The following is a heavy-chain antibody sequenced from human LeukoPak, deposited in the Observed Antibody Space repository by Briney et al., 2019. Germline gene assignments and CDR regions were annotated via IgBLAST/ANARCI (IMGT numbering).Heavy chain of an antibody. J-gene: IGHJ4*02. D-gene: IGHD6-6*01. CDR3: ASIISARPGY. CDR1: GGSISSSSYY. Sequence: SETLSLTCTVSGGSISSSSYYWGWIRQPPGKGLEWIGSTYYGGSTYYNPSLKSRVTISLDTSKNQFSLKLSSVTAADTAVYHCASIISARPGYWGQGILVTVSS. CDR2: TYYGGST. V-gene: IGHV4-39*01.